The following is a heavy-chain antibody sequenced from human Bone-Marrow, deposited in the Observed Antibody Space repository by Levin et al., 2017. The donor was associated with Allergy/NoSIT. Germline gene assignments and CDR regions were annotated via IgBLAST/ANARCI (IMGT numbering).Heavy chain of an antibody. CDR2: INPNSGDT. CDR3: ARISSAAFDM. V-gene: IGHV1-2*02. CDR1: GYTFTDYF. D-gene: IGHD6-19*01. Sequence: ASVKVSCKASGYTFTDYFIHWVQLAPGQGLEWMGWINPNSGDTDSSQNFQGTVTMTRDTSISTAYMEVTSLTSNDTALYYCARISSAAFDMWGQGTVVTVSS. J-gene: IGHJ3*02.